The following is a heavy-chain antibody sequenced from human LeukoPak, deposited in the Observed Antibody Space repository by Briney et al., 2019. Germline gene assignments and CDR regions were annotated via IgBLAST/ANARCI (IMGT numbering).Heavy chain of an antibody. V-gene: IGHV3-21*01. CDR3: AREFTAMAFDY. CDR2: ISSSSRYI. CDR1: GLDFSDSG. J-gene: IGHJ4*02. D-gene: IGHD5-18*01. Sequence: PGGSLRLSCVASGLDFSDSGMLWVRQAPGKGLEWLSSISSSSRYIYYAVLVKGRLTISRDNAKNSLYLHMDSLRAEDTAVYYCAREFTAMAFDYWGQGALVTVSS.